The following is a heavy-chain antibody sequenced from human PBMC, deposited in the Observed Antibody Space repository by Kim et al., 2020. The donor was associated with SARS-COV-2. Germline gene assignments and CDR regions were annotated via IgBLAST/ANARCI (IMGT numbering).Heavy chain of an antibody. Sequence: PSLKSRVTISVDTSKNQFSLKLSSVTAADTAVYYCARQGVTILTPNQVDYWGQGTLVTVSS. V-gene: IGHV4-39*01. D-gene: IGHD3-9*01. CDR3: ARQGVTILTPNQVDY. J-gene: IGHJ4*02.